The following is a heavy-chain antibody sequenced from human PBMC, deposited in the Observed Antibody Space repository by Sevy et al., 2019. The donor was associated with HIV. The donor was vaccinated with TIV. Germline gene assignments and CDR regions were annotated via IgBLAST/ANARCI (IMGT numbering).Heavy chain of an antibody. CDR1: GYSFTSYG. CDR2: ISAYNGNT. V-gene: IGHV1-18*01. D-gene: IGHD3-3*01. Sequence: ASVKVSCQASGYSFTSYGITWVRQAPGQGLEWMGWISAYNGNTNYAREFQGRLTMTTDTSTSTVYTDLRSLRSDDTAVYYCAFTKGVFGVVMTSFFFDYWGQGTPVTVSS. CDR3: AFTKGVFGVVMTSFFFDY. J-gene: IGHJ4*02.